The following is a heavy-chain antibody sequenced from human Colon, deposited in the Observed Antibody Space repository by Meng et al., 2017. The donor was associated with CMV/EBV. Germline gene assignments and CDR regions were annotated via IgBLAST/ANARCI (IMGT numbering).Heavy chain of an antibody. D-gene: IGHD4-11*01. V-gene: IGHV3-20*04. CDR2: INWNGNSI. Sequence: GGSLRLSCAASGFRFDDFGMSWVRQSPGKGLQWVAGINWNGNSIGYGDSVKGRFTISRDNAKNSLYLQMNSLTPEDTALYYCARANDYSNFNYYYPMDVWGQGTTVTVSS. CDR3: ARANDYSNFNYYYPMDV. CDR1: GFRFDDFG. J-gene: IGHJ6*02.